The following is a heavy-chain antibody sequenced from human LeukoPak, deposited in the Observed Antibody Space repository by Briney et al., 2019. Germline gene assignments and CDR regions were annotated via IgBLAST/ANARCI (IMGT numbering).Heavy chain of an antibody. V-gene: IGHV3-23*01. J-gene: IGHJ4*02. CDR2: ISSSGGST. CDR1: GFTFSSYA. Sequence: GGSLRLFCAASGFTFSSYAMSWVRQAPGKGLEWVSTISSSGGSTYYADSVRGRFTISRDNSKNTQYLQMNSLRAEDTAVYYCAKLSGSYYLPLDYWGQGTLVTVSS. CDR3: AKLSGSYYLPLDY. D-gene: IGHD1-26*01.